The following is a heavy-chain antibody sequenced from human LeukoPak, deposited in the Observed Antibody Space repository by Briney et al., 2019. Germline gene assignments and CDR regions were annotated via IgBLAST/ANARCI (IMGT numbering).Heavy chain of an antibody. Sequence: ASVKVSCTASGYTFTSYAMNWVRQAPGQGLEWMGWINTNTGNPTYAQGSTGRFVFSLDTSVSTAYLQISSLKAEDTAVYYCAREDRFLEWSPPDYWGQGTLVTVSS. J-gene: IGHJ4*02. CDR2: INTNTGNP. V-gene: IGHV7-4-1*02. D-gene: IGHD3-3*01. CDR1: GYTFTSYA. CDR3: AREDRFLEWSPPDY.